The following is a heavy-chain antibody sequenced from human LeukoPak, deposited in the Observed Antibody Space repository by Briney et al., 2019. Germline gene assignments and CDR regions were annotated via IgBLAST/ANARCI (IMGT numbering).Heavy chain of an antibody. CDR3: ATISDYDSSGYYFDY. CDR2: FDPEDGET. Sequence: GASVKVPCKVSGYTLTELSMHWVRQAPGKGLEWMGGFDPEDGETIYAQKFQGRVTMTEDTSTDTAYMELSSLRSEDTAVYYCATISDYDSSGYYFDYWGQGTLVTVSS. J-gene: IGHJ4*02. D-gene: IGHD3-22*01. V-gene: IGHV1-24*01. CDR1: GYTLTELS.